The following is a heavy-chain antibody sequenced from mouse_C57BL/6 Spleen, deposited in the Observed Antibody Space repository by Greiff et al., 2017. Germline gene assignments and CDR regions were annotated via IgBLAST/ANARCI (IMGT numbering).Heavy chain of an antibody. CDR3: ARGGITTVVAPVCFDY. CDR2: INPSTGGT. J-gene: IGHJ2*01. D-gene: IGHD1-1*01. Sequence: EVQLQQSGPELVKPGASVKISCKASGYSFTGYYMHWVKQSSEKSLEWIGEINPSTGGTSYNQKFKGKATLTVDKSSSTAYMQLKSLTSEDSAVYYCARGGITTVVAPVCFDYWGQGTTLTVSS. V-gene: IGHV1-43*01. CDR1: GYSFTGYY.